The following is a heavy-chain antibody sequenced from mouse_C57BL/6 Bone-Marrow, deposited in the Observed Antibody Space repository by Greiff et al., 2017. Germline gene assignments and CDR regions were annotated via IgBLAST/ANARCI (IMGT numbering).Heavy chain of an antibody. D-gene: IGHD2-5*01. CDR1: GYTFTSYW. V-gene: IGHV1-53*01. Sequence: QVQLQQPGTELVKPGASVKLSCKASGYTFTSYWMHWVKQRPGQGLEWIGNINPSNGGTNYNEKFKSKATLTVDKSSSTAYMQLRSLTSEDSAVYYCAIKGSNYAHFDYWGQGTTLTVSS. CDR2: INPSNGGT. CDR3: AIKGSNYAHFDY. J-gene: IGHJ2*01.